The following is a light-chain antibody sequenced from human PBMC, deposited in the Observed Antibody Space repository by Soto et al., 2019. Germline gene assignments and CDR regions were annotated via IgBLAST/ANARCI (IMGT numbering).Light chain of an antibody. CDR1: RSDIGSYNY. V-gene: IGLV2-14*01. CDR2: GVS. CDR3: FSFTTTSTHV. J-gene: IGLJ1*01. Sequence: QSALTQPASVSGSPGQSITISCSGTRSDIGSYNYVAWYQQFPGKTPKILIYGVSNRPSGVSSRFSGSKSGNTASLTISGLQVEDEAEYFCFSFTTTSTHVFGTGTKVTVL.